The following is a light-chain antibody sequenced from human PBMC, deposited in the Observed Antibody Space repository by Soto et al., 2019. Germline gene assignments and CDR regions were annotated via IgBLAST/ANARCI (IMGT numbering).Light chain of an antibody. CDR2: GAS. Sequence: EIVLTQSPGTLSLSPGERATLSCRASQTVSMTYLTWYQQKPGQAPRLLIFGASKRATGIPDRFSGSGSGRDFTLTISGLEPEDFAVYYCQQYGSSPLISFGQGTRLEIK. J-gene: IGKJ5*01. V-gene: IGKV3-20*01. CDR1: QTVSMTY. CDR3: QQYGSSPLIS.